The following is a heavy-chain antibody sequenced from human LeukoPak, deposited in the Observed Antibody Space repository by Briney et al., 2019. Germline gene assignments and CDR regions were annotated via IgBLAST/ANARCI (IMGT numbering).Heavy chain of an antibody. CDR1: GDSIGSYY. V-gene: IGHV4-4*09. CDR3: ARTCGRRTVDPGSSGYIDS. J-gene: IGHJ4*02. D-gene: IGHD3-22*01. CDR2: IYPSGNT. Sequence: SETLSLTCTVSGDSIGSYYWSWIRQPPGKGLEWIGYIYPSGNTNYNPSLKSRVTISLDTSKNHFSLRLSSVTAADTAVYYCARTCGRRTVDPGSSGYIDSWGQGTLVTVSS.